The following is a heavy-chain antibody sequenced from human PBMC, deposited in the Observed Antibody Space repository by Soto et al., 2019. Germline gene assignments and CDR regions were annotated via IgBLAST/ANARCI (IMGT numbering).Heavy chain of an antibody. V-gene: IGHV4-39*07. CDR2: IYYNRQT. D-gene: IGHD3-3*01. Sequence: SETLSLTCTVSGGSISSSSYYWGWIRQPPGKGLEWIGYIYYNRQTDYNPSLKSRLTISVDTSKSQVSLKLTSVAAADTAVYYCARESDWSGYFVHWGQGSPVTVSS. J-gene: IGHJ4*02. CDR1: GGSISSSSYY. CDR3: ARESDWSGYFVH.